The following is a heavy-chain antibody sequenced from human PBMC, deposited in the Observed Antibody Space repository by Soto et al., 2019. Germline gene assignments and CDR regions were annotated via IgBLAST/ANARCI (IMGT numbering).Heavy chain of an antibody. D-gene: IGHD1-26*01. Sequence: QVQLVQSGAEVKKPGASVKVSCKASGYTFTSYDINWVRQATGQGLEWLGWRNPNSGNTGYAQKFQGRVTMTRNHSKNTDYMDLSSLRSEATAMYYCATAGGSYYLAWGQGTLVTVS. J-gene: IGHJ5*02. CDR3: ATAGGSYYLA. CDR2: RNPNSGNT. V-gene: IGHV1-8*01. CDR1: GYTFTSYD.